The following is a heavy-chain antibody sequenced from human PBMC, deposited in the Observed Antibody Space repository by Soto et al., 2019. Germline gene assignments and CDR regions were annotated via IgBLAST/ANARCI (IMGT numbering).Heavy chain of an antibody. J-gene: IGHJ6*02. CDR2: ITSSGSYV. CDR1: GLSLSRNT. V-gene: IGHV3-21*01. D-gene: IGHD3-3*02. CDR3: VKDEGIEAMDV. Sequence: GILRISCVTSGLSLSRNTMVWVRQAPGKGLEWVASITSSGSYVYYADSVKGRFSASRDKAKKSLSMQMDSLRPDDTAIYFCVKDEGIEAMDVWGQGTTVTVSS.